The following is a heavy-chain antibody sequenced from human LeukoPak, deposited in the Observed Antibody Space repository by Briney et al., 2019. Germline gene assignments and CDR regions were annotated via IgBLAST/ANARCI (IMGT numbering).Heavy chain of an antibody. J-gene: IGHJ4*02. Sequence: ASVKVSCKASGYTFTSYDINWVRQATGQGVEWMGWMNPNSGNTGYAHNLQGRVTMTSNTSISTAYMELSSLRSEDTAVYYCALVVVPAAIYYWGQGTLVRVPS. D-gene: IGHD2-2*02. CDR1: GYTFTSYD. CDR2: MNPNSGNT. V-gene: IGHV1-8*01. CDR3: ALVVVPAAIYY.